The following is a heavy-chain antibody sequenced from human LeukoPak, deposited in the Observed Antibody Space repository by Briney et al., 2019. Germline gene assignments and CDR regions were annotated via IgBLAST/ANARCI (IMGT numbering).Heavy chain of an antibody. Sequence: ASVKVSCKASRYTFTGYYMHWVRQAPGQRLERMGWISPNSGGTNYAQTFQGRVTMTRVTSISTAYTELSRLRSDDTAVYYCARDHAYDYGDYVFLHWGQGTLVSVSS. CDR1: RYTFTGYY. J-gene: IGHJ4*02. V-gene: IGHV1-2*02. CDR3: ARDHAYDYGDYVFLH. CDR2: ISPNSGGT. D-gene: IGHD4-17*01.